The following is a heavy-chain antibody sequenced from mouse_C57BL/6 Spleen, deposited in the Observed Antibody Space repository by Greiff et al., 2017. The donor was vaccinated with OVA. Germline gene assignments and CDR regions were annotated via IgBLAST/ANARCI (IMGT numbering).Heavy chain of an antibody. J-gene: IGHJ4*01. CDR2: IYPGDGDT. V-gene: IGHV1-82*01. CDR3: ARRDGYGYAMDY. Sequence: VKLMESGPELVKPGASVKISCKASGYAFSSSWMNWVKQRPGKGLEWIGRIYPGDGDTNYNGKFKGKATLTADKSSSTAYMQLSSLTSEDSAVYFCARRDGYGYAMDYWGQGTSVTVSS. CDR1: GYAFSSSW. D-gene: IGHD2-2*01.